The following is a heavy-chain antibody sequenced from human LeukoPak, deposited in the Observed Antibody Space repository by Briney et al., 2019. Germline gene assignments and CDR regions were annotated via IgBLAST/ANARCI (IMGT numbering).Heavy chain of an antibody. J-gene: IGHJ5*02. V-gene: IGHV3-21*01. D-gene: IGHD3-22*01. CDR2: ISSSSSYI. Sequence: GGSLRLSCAASGFTFSSYSMNWVRQAPGRGLECVSSISSSSSYIYYADSVKGRFTISRDNAKNSLYLQMNSLRAEDTAVYYCARDHGSYYYDTSAGWFDPWGQGTLVTVSS. CDR3: ARDHGSYYYDTSAGWFDP. CDR1: GFTFSSYS.